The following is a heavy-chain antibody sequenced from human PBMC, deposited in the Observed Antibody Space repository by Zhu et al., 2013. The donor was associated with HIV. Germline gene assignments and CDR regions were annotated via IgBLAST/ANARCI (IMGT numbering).Heavy chain of an antibody. CDR3: ARAGGELLYVGIVSEYFQQ. Sequence: QVQLVQSGAEVKEPGSSVNVSCNASGGTFRSYVFSWVRQAPGQGLEWMGGIIPMFDTTNYAQKFRDRITISADESTSTVYMELSSLTSEDTAVYYCARAGGELLYVGIVSEYFQQWGQGTLVTVSS. J-gene: IGHJ1*01. V-gene: IGHV1-69*12. CDR2: IIPMFDTT. CDR1: GGTFRSYV. D-gene: IGHD3-10*01.